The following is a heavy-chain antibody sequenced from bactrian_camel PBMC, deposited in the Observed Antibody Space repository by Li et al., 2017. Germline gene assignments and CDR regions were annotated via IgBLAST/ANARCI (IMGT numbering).Heavy chain of an antibody. CDR1: GFTFVNSP. D-gene: IGHD7*01. CDR2: INNGGGAYI. CDR3: AADVIVRGGGCYHGTEAGFGY. V-gene: IGHV3S40*01. Sequence: VQLVESGGGLVQPGGSLRLSCAASGFTFVNSPMSWVRQAPGKGLEWISTINNGGGAYIYYSDSVRGRFTVSRDNAKNVVYLQLNSLKIEDTAMYYCAADVIVRGGGCYHGTEAGFGYWGQGTQVTVS. J-gene: IGHJ6*01.